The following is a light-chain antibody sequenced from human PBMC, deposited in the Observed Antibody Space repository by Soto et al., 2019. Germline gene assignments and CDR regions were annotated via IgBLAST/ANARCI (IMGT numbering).Light chain of an antibody. CDR3: NSYISVSSPVV. CDR1: SSDGGGYDY. J-gene: IGLJ2*01. V-gene: IGLV2-14*01. Sequence: QSVLTQPASLSGSPGQSITISCTGTSSDGGGYDYVSWYQQHPGKAPKLMIYGVSNRPSGVSYRFSGSKSGNTASLTISGLQAEDEADYYCNSYISVSSPVVFGGGTQLTVL. CDR2: GVS.